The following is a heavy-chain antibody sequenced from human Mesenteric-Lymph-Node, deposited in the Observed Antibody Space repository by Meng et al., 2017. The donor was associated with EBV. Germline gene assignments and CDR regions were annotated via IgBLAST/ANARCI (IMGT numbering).Heavy chain of an antibody. J-gene: IGHJ4*02. CDR3: ARRGEYSSGWPIDY. Sequence: QVALEEAGPGLVKPSGTLSLPCAVSGDSLTSTNWWSWIRQPSGKGLEWIGEIFHSGITNYNPSLKSRITLSVDKSKNPFSLNLSSVTAADTAVYFCARRGEYSSGWPIDYWGQGTLVTVSS. CDR1: GDSLTSTNW. CDR2: IFHSGIT. D-gene: IGHD6-19*01. V-gene: IGHV4-4*02.